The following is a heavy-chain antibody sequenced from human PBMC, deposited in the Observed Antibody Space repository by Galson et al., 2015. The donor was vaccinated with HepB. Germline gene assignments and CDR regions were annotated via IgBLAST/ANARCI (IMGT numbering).Heavy chain of an antibody. Sequence: SLRLSCAASGFSFRTYWMSWLRQAPGKGLEWVANIDQGGSETYCIDSVKGRFTVSRDNAKNSIYLQMNDVRVEDTAVYYCARDGSGWSSYWGQGTLVTVSS. D-gene: IGHD6-19*01. CDR1: GFSFRTYW. J-gene: IGHJ4*02. V-gene: IGHV3-7*01. CDR2: IDQGGSET. CDR3: ARDGSGWSSY.